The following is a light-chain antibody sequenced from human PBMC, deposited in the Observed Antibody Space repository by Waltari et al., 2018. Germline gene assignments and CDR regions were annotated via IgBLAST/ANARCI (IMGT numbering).Light chain of an antibody. CDR3: QVWDSTSDHRV. J-gene: IGLJ3*02. V-gene: IGLV3-21*01. CDR2: DES. CDR1: DIGSKS. Sequence: SYVLHPSPSLSVAPGKTARITCGGNDIGSKSVHWYQQRPGPAPVLVVYDESGRPSGIPERFSGSNSGNAVTLTISGVEDGDEADYYCQVWDSTSDHRVFGGGTKLTVL.